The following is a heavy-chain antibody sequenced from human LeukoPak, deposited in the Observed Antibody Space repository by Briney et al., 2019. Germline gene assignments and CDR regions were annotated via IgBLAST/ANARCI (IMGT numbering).Heavy chain of an antibody. J-gene: IGHJ4*02. D-gene: IGHD3-22*01. CDR1: GFTFSSYT. V-gene: IGHV3-23*01. CDR3: AKDQVASSSTGYYSPLDQ. CDR2: ISGSGSCT. Sequence: PGGSLRLSCAASGFTFSSYTMSWVRQAPGKGLEWVSSISGSGSCTYYADSVKGRFAISRDNSKNTLYLQMNSLRAEDTAVYYCAKDQVASSSTGYYSPLDQWGQGTLATVS.